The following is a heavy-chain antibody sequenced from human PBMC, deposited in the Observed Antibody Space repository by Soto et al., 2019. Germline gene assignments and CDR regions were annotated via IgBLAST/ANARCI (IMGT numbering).Heavy chain of an antibody. J-gene: IGHJ6*02. CDR2: ISYEGSHK. Sequence: QVQLVESGGGVVQSGGSLRLSCLASGFDFSSHGMYWVRQAPGRGLEWVALISYEGSHKFYVDSLKGRFTISRDNSKHTLYLHMSSLRPEDTALYYCAKDFELPDGDYYHCGMDVWGQGTTVSVSS. CDR1: GFDFSSHG. CDR3: AKDFELPDGDYYHCGMDV. D-gene: IGHD1-7*01. V-gene: IGHV3-30*18.